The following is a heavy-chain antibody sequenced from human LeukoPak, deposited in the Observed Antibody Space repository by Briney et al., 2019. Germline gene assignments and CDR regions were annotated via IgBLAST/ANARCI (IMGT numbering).Heavy chain of an antibody. CDR1: GFTFSRYS. CDR2: ISSSSSTI. D-gene: IGHD6-19*01. V-gene: IGHV3-48*02. Sequence: PGGSLRLSCAASGFTFSRYSMNWVRRAPGKGLEWVSYISSSSSTIYYADSVKGRFTISRDNAKNSLYLQMNSLRDEDTAVYYCARGLDQAVAGTYYFDYWGQGTLVTVSS. J-gene: IGHJ4*02. CDR3: ARGLDQAVAGTYYFDY.